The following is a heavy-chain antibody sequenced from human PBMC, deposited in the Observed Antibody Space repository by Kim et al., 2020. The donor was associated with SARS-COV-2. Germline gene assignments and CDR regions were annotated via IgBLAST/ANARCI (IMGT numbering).Heavy chain of an antibody. D-gene: IGHD3-10*01. V-gene: IGHV3-30*18. CDR2: ISYDGSNK. Sequence: GGSLRLSCAASGFTFSSYGMHWVRQAPGKGLEWVAVISYDGSNKYYADSVKGRFTISRDNSKNTLYLQMNSLRAEDTAVYYCAKEGGYGSGSYYTVYYYYGMDVWGQGTTVTVSS. J-gene: IGHJ6*02. CDR1: GFTFSSYG. CDR3: AKEGGYGSGSYYTVYYYYGMDV.